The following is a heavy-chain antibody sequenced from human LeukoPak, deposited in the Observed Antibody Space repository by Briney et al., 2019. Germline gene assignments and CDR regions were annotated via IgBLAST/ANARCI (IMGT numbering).Heavy chain of an antibody. V-gene: IGHV1-69*04. CDR3: ARAAPATATLDY. D-gene: IGHD2-15*01. J-gene: IGHJ4*02. CDR1: GGTFSSYA. CDR2: IIPILGIA. Sequence: GASVKVSCKASGGTFSSYAIRWVRQAPGQGLEWMGRIIPILGIANYAQKFQGRVTITADKSTSTAYMELSSLRSEDTAVYYCARAAPATATLDYWGQGTLVTVSS.